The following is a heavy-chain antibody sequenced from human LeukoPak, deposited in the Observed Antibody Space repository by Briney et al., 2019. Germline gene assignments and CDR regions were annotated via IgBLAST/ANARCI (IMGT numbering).Heavy chain of an antibody. D-gene: IGHD1-26*01. CDR2: MSTSGVST. J-gene: IGHJ3*02. CDR3: AKVVGSYHAFDI. Sequence: GGTLRLSCAASGFSFSIYAMSWVRQAPGKGLEWVSAMSTSGVSTYYADSVKGRFTISRDNSKNTLYLQMNSLTAEDTAVYYCAKVVGSYHAFDIWGQGTMVTVPS. V-gene: IGHV3-23*01. CDR1: GFSFSIYA.